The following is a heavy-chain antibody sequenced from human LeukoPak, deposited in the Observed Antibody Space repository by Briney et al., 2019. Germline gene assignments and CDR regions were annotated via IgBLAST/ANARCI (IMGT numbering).Heavy chain of an antibody. CDR2: INPSGGST. D-gene: IGHD3-22*01. V-gene: IGHV1-46*01. CDR1: GYTFTSYY. J-gene: IGHJ3*02. Sequence: GASVKVSCKASGYTFTSYYMHWVRQAPGPGLEWMGIINPSGGSTSYAQKFQGRVTMTRDTSTSTVYMELSSLRSEDTAVYYCARVYYYDSSGWDAFDIWGQGTMVTVSS. CDR3: ARVYYYDSSGWDAFDI.